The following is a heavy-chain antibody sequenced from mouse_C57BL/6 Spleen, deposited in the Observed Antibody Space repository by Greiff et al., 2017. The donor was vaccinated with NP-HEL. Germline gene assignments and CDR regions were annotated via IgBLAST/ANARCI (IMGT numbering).Heavy chain of an antibody. J-gene: IGHJ1*03. CDR2: IDPSDSAT. V-gene: IGHV1-52*01. Sequence: QVQLQQPGAELVRPGSSVKLSCKASGYTFTSSWMHWVKQRPIQGLEWIGNIDPSDSATHFNQKFKDKATLTVDKSSSTAYMQLSSLTSEDSAVYYCARGYYGSSYGYFDVWGTGTTVTVSS. D-gene: IGHD1-1*01. CDR3: ARGYYGSSYGYFDV. CDR1: GYTFTSSW.